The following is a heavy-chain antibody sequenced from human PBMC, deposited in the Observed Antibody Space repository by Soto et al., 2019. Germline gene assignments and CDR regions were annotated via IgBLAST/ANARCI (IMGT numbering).Heavy chain of an antibody. V-gene: IGHV3-11*01. CDR1: GFTFSDYY. CDR2: ISSSGSTI. J-gene: IGHJ6*02. Sequence: GGSLRLSCAASGFTFSDYYMSWIRQAPGKGLEWVSYISSSGSTIYYADSVKGRFTISRDNAKNSLYLQMNSLRAEDTAVYYCARVYSYYDFWSGMDVWGQGTTVTVSS. D-gene: IGHD3-3*01. CDR3: ARVYSYYDFWSGMDV.